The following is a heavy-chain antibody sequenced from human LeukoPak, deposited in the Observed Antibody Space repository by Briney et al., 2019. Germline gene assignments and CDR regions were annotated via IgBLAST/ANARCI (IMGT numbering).Heavy chain of an antibody. CDR1: GFTFSSYW. J-gene: IGHJ4*02. D-gene: IGHD3-22*01. Sequence: GGSLRLSCAASGFTFSSYWMHWVRRAPGKGLVWVSRINSDGSSTSYADSVKGRFTISRDNAKNTLYLQMNSLRAEDTAVYYCARSRSYYYDSSGYSDYWGQGTLVTVSS. V-gene: IGHV3-74*01. CDR3: ARSRSYYYDSSGYSDY. CDR2: INSDGSST.